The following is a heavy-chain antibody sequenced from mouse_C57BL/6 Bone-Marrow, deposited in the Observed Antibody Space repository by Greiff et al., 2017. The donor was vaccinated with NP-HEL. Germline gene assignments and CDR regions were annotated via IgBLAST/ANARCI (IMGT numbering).Heavy chain of an antibody. CDR2: INPYNGGT. Sequence: EVQLQQSGPVLVKPGASVKMSCKASGYTFTDYYMNWVKQSHGKSLEWIGVINPYNGGTSYNLKFKGKATLTVDKSSSTAYMELNSLTSEDSAVYYCAITGNYFDYWGQGTTLTVSS. CDR1: GYTFTDYY. V-gene: IGHV1-19*01. CDR3: AITGNYFDY. J-gene: IGHJ2*01.